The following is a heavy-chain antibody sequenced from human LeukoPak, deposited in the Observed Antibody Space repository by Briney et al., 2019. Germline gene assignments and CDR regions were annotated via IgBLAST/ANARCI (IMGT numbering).Heavy chain of an antibody. Sequence: GGSLRLSCVASGFTFSNYAMAWSRQAPGKGLEWVSVIGVCGEIYYADSVKGRFTISRDNSRNTLYLQMNNLRAEDTAIYFCATSGYSGYNHPSWGQGTRVTVSS. CDR2: IGVCGEI. J-gene: IGHJ5*02. CDR1: GFTFSNYA. D-gene: IGHD5-12*01. V-gene: IGHV3-23*01. CDR3: ATSGYSGYNHPS.